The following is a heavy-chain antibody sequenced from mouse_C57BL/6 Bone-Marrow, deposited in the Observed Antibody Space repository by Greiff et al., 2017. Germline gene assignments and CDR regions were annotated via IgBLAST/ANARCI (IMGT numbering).Heavy chain of an antibody. CDR2: INPYNGGT. D-gene: IGHD2-1*01. J-gene: IGHJ2*01. Sequence: VQLQQSGPVLVKPGASVKMSCKASGYTFTDYYMNWVKQSHGKSLEWIGVINPYNGGTSYNQKFKGKATLTVDKSSSTAYMELNSLTSEDSAVYYCAFIYYGNPYFDYWGQGTTLTVSS. CDR3: AFIYYGNPYFDY. CDR1: GYTFTDYY. V-gene: IGHV1-19*01.